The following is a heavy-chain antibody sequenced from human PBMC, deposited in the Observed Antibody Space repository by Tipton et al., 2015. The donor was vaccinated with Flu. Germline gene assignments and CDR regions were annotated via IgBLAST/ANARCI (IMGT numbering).Heavy chain of an antibody. J-gene: IGHJ3*02. D-gene: IGHD4-17*01. V-gene: IGHV3-33*01. CDR3: ARTYGASAFDI. Sequence: SLRLSCAASGFTFSSYGMHWVRQAPGKGLEWVAVIWYDGSNKYYADSVKGRFTISRDNSKNTLYLQMNSLRAEDTAVYYCARTYGASAFDIWGQGTMVTVSS. CDR2: IWYDGSNK. CDR1: GFTFSSYG.